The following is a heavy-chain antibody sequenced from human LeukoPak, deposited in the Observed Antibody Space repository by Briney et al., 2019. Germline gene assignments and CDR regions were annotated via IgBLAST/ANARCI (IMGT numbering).Heavy chain of an antibody. D-gene: IGHD3-3*01. J-gene: IGHJ4*02. CDR3: ARDFLEDSY. Sequence: PGGSPRLSCAASGFTFSSYNMNWVRQAPGKGLEWLSYISSSSSTIYYADSVKGRFTISRDNAKNSLYLQMNSLRAEDTAVCYCARDFLEDSYWGQGTLVTVSS. CDR1: GFTFSSYN. CDR2: ISSSSSTI. V-gene: IGHV3-48*01.